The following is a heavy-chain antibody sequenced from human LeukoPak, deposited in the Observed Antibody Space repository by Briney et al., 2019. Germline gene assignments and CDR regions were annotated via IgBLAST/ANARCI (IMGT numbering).Heavy chain of an antibody. V-gene: IGHV1-2*06. CDR3: AREGYYDSSGYYDY. CDR2: INPNSGGT. CDR1: GYTFTGYY. Sequence: ASVKVSCKASGYTFTGYYMHWVRQAPGQGLEWMGRINPNSGGTNYAQKFQGRVTITTDESTSTAYMELSSLRSEDTAVYYCAREGYYDSSGYYDYWGQGTLVAVSS. D-gene: IGHD3-22*01. J-gene: IGHJ4*02.